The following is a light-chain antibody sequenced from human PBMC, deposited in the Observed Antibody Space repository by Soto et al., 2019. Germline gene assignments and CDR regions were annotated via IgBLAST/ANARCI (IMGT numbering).Light chain of an antibody. CDR2: KAS. CDR3: QHYNTYPWT. CDR1: QSISSW. V-gene: IGKV1-5*03. Sequence: DIQVTQSPSTLSASVGDRVTITCRASQSISSWVAWYQQKPGKGPKLLIYKASHLESGVPSRFSGSGSGTEFTLTISSLQPGDFATYYCQHYNTYPWTFGYGTKVDI. J-gene: IGKJ1*01.